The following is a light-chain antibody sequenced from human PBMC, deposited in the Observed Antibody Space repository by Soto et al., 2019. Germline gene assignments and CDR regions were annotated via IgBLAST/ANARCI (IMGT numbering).Light chain of an antibody. CDR3: QQFGGAPHT. V-gene: IGKV3-20*01. CDR2: GAF. CDR1: QRVAANY. Sequence: EIVLTQSPGTLSLSTGERDTLSCRSSQRVAANYLAWYQQKPGRAPRLLIYGAFNRATDIADRFSGSGSGTDFTLIISSLAPEDLAVYDCQQFGGAPHTFGPHTNMETK. J-gene: IGKJ2*01.